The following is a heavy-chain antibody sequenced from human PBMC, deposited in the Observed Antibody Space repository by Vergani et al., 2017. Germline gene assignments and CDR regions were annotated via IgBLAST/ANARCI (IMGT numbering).Heavy chain of an antibody. CDR2: ISSSSSTM. Sequence: EVQLVESGGGLVQPGGSLRLSCAASGFTFSNYTMNWVRQAPGKGLEWVSYISSSSSTMYYADSVKGRFTISRDNAKNSLYLRMNSLRAEDTALYYCAKDMATVPTGWGQGTLVTVSS. V-gene: IGHV3-48*01. CDR3: AKDMATVPTG. D-gene: IGHD5-24*01. CDR1: GFTFSNYT. J-gene: IGHJ4*02.